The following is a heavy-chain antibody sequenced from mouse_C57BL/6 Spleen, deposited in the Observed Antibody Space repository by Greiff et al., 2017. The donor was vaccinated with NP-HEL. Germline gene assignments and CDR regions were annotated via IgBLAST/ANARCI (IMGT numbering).Heavy chain of an antibody. CDR3: TAYDVRVDY. CDR2: IDPENGDT. D-gene: IGHD2-12*01. J-gene: IGHJ4*01. Sequence: VQLQQSGAELVRPGASVKLSCTASGFNIKDDYMHWVKQRPEQGLEWIGWIDPENGDTEYASKFQGKATITAYTSSNTAYLQLSSLTSEDTAVYYCTAYDVRVDYWGQGTSVTVSS. CDR1: GFNIKDDY. V-gene: IGHV14-4*01.